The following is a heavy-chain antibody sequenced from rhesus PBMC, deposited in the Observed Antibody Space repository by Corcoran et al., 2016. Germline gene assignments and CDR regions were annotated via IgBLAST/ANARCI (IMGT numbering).Heavy chain of an antibody. D-gene: IGHD2-15*01. CDR2: ISWSGGST. Sequence: EVQLVESGGGVVQPGGSLRLSCAASGFTFGVYAMHWVRQAPGKGLEWVSGISWSGGSTYYADSVKGRFTISRDNAKNSLYLQMGSLRAEDTALYYCARGSRNYFDYWGQGVLVTVSS. CDR3: ARGSRNYFDY. V-gene: IGHV3-201*01. J-gene: IGHJ4*01. CDR1: GFTFGVYA.